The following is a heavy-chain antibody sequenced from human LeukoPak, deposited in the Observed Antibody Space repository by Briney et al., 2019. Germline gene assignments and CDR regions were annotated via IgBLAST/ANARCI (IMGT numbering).Heavy chain of an antibody. D-gene: IGHD3-10*02. CDR2: ISSSGSTI. J-gene: IGHJ6*04. CDR1: GFTFSSYE. Sequence: GGSLRLSCAASGFTFSSYEMSWVRLAPGKGLEWVSYISSSGSTIYYADSVKGRFTISRDNAKNSLYLQMNSLRAEDTAVYYCAELGITMIGGVWGKGTTVTISS. CDR3: AELGITMIGGV. V-gene: IGHV3-48*03.